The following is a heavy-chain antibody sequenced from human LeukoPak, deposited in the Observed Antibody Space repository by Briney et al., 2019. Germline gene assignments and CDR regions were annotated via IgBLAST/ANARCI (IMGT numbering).Heavy chain of an antibody. J-gene: IGHJ4*02. D-gene: IGHD3-3*01. CDR2: IKQDGSEK. V-gene: IGHV3-7*01. Sequence: PGGSLRLSCAASGFTFSTHWMSWVRQAPGKGLEWVANIKQDGSEKYYVDSVKGRFTISRDNAKKSLYLQMNSLRAEDTAVYYCASGFLDDFWSGHFWGQGTLVTVSS. CDR3: ASGFLDDFWSGHF. CDR1: GFTFSTHW.